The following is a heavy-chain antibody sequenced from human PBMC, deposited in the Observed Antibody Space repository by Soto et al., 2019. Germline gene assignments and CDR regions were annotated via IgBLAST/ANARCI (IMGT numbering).Heavy chain of an antibody. Sequence: YTVAWGKIGGLSCYWVWIRRPPGRGLEWIGSIYYRGSTYYSPSLKSRVTISVDTSKNQFSLKLSSVTAADTAVYYCAWIQTSLIDYLRQRTFDIGTS. CDR2: IYYRGST. CDR1: WGKIGGLSCY. D-gene: IGHD5-18*01. V-gene: IGHV4-39*01. CDR3: AWIQTSLIDY. J-gene: IGHJ4*02.